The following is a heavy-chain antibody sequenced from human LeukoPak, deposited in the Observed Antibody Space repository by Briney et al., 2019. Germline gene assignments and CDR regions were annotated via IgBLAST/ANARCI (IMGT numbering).Heavy chain of an antibody. Sequence: GGSLRLSCAASGFTFSSYAMHWVRQAPGKGLEWVAVIWYDGSNKYYADSVKGRFTISRDNSKNTLYLQMNSLRAEDTAVYYCARGSRPHSPYYYGMDVWGQGTTVTVSS. CDR2: IWYDGSNK. V-gene: IGHV3-33*08. CDR3: ARGSRPHSPYYYGMDV. D-gene: IGHD6-6*01. CDR1: GFTFSSYA. J-gene: IGHJ6*02.